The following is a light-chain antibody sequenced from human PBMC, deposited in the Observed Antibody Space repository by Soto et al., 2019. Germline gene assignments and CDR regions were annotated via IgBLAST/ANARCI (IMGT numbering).Light chain of an antibody. CDR3: MQALQIPWT. CDR1: QSLLQSNGYNY. J-gene: IGKJ1*01. CDR2: LDS. V-gene: IGKV2-28*01. Sequence: EIVMTQSPLSLPVTPGEPASISCRSSQSLLQSNGYNYLDWYLQKPGQSPQLLIYLDSNRASGVPDRFSGSVSGTDFTLKISRVEAEDVGVYYCMQALQIPWTFGQGTKVEIK.